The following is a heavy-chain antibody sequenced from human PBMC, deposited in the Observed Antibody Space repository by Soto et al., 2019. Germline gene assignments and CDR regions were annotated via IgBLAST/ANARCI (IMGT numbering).Heavy chain of an antibody. CDR1: GYTFTGYY. CDR2: INPNSGGT. Sequence: ASVKVSCKASGYTFTGYYMHWVRQAPGQGLEWMGWINPNSGGTNYAQKFQGWVTMTRDTSISTAYMELSRLRSDDTAVYYCARVRESAGLNCNYSDGIDVWAKGNTVTVSS. D-gene: IGHD1-7*01. V-gene: IGHV1-2*04. J-gene: IGHJ6*04. CDR3: ARVRESAGLNCNYSDGIDV.